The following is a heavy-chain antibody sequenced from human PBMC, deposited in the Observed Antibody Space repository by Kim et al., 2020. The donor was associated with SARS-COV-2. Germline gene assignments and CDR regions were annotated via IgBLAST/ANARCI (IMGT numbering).Heavy chain of an antibody. D-gene: IGHD6-13*01. Sequence: GGSLRLSCAASGFTFSDYYMSWIRQAPGKGLEWVSYISSSGSTIYYADSVKGRFTISRDNAKNSLYLQMNSLRAEDTAVYYCARETQVGAAAGTYYYYGMDVWGQGTTVTVSS. CDR3: ARETQVGAAAGTYYYYGMDV. CDR2: ISSSGSTI. V-gene: IGHV3-11*01. J-gene: IGHJ6*02. CDR1: GFTFSDYY.